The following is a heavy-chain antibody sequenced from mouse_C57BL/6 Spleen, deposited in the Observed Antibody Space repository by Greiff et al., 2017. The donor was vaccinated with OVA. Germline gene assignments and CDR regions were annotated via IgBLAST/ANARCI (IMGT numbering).Heavy chain of an antibody. Sequence: QVQLQQSGAELVKPGASVKLSCKASGYTFTSYWMQWVKQRPGQGLEWIGEIDPSDSYTNYNQKFKGKATLTVDTSSSTAYMQLSSLTSEDSAVYYCATGSPGFDYWGQGTTLTVSS. CDR3: ATGSPGFDY. CDR1: GYTFTSYW. D-gene: IGHD1-1*01. CDR2: IDPSDSYT. J-gene: IGHJ2*01. V-gene: IGHV1-50*01.